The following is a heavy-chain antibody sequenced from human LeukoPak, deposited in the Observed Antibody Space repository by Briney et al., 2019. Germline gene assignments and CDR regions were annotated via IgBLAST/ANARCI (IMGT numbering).Heavy chain of an antibody. V-gene: IGHV3-7*01. Sequence: GGSLRLSCVASGFTFSSFWMSWVRQAPGEGLEFVANIDQDGSVRNYVDSVKGRFIISRDNAKNSLYLQMDSLRAEDTAVYFCARDPGSSSFDYWGLGTPVTVSS. D-gene: IGHD6-13*01. CDR2: IDQDGSVR. CDR3: ARDPGSSSFDY. J-gene: IGHJ4*02. CDR1: GFTFSSFW.